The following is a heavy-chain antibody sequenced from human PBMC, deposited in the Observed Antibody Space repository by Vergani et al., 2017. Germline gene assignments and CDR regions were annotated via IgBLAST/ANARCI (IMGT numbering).Heavy chain of an antibody. Sequence: QVQLVQSGAEVKKPGASVKVSCKASGYTFTSYGISWVRQAPGQGLEWMGWISAYNGNTNYAQKLQGRVTMTTDTSTSTAYMELRSLRSDDTAVYYCARDFPYYYDNSGYYPTLDYWGQGALVTVSS. D-gene: IGHD3-22*01. CDR2: ISAYNGNT. J-gene: IGHJ4*02. CDR1: GYTFTSYG. CDR3: ARDFPYYYDNSGYYPTLDY. V-gene: IGHV1-18*01.